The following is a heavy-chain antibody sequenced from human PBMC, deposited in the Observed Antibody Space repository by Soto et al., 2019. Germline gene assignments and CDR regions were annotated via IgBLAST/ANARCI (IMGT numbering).Heavy chain of an antibody. V-gene: IGHV4-59*08. CDR3: ARFNWYFDL. J-gene: IGHJ2*01. Sequence: LSLTCTVSGGSISSYYWSWIRQPPGKGLELIGYIYYSGSTNYNPSLKSRVTISVDTSKNQFSLKLSSVTAADTAVYYCARFNWYFDLWGRGTLVTVSS. CDR1: GGSISSYY. CDR2: IYYSGST.